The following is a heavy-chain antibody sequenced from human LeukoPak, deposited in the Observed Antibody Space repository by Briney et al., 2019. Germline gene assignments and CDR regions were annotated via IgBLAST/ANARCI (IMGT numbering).Heavy chain of an antibody. CDR3: AGHPVGRAVAGSF. D-gene: IGHD6-19*01. CDR2: IYYSGNT. J-gene: IGHJ4*02. CDR1: GGSISSNNYY. V-gene: IGHV4-39*01. Sequence: SETLSLTCTVSGGSISSNNYYWGWIRQPPGKGLEWIGSIYYSGNTFHNPSLKSRVTISVDTSKNQFSLKLSSVTAADTAVYYCAGHPVGRAVAGSFWGQGTLVTVSS.